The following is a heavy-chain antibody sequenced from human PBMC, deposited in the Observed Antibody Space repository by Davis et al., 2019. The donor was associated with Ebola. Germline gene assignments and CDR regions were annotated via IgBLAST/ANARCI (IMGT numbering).Heavy chain of an antibody. V-gene: IGHV3-7*01. J-gene: IGHJ6*02. CDR1: GFTFSSYW. D-gene: IGHD1-1*01. CDR3: ARATGYYYYYGMDV. Sequence: PGGSLRLSCAASGFTFSSYWMSWVRQAPGKGLEWVANIKQDVSEKYYVDSVKGRFTISRDNAKNSLYLQMNSLRAEDTAVYYCARATGYYYYYGMDVWGQGTTVTVSS. CDR2: IKQDVSEK.